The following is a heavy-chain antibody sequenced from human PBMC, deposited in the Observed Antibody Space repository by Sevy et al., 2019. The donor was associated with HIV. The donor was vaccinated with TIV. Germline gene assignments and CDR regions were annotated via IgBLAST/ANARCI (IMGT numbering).Heavy chain of an antibody. Sequence: ASVKVSCKASGYTFTGYYMHWVRQAPGQGLKWMGRINRNSRGTNYAQKFQGRVTMTRDTSISTAYMELSRLRSDDTAVHYDARALYCSSTSCLAAGLADWFDSWGQGTLVTVSS. V-gene: IGHV1-2*06. CDR1: GYTFTGYY. CDR2: INRNSRGT. J-gene: IGHJ5*01. CDR3: ARALYCSSTSCLAAGLADWFDS. D-gene: IGHD2-2*01.